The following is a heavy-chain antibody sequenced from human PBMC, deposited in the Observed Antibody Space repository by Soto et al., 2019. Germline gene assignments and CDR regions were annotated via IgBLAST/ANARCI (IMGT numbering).Heavy chain of an antibody. Sequence: QVQLVESGGGVVQPGRSLKLSCAASGFTFSNYAIHWVRQAPGKGMEWVAVIASDGKDKRYEDSVKGRFTISRDNSKNTVYLKMNNLRGLDTAVYSGAKDGAIEAADYVFEYWGQESLVKFSS. V-gene: IGHV3-30*18. CDR3: AKDGAIEAADYVFEY. CDR1: GFTFSNYA. CDR2: IASDGKDK. J-gene: IGHJ4*02. D-gene: IGHD6-13*01.